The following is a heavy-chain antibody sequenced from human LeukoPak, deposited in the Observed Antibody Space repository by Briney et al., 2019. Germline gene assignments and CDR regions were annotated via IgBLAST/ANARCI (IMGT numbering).Heavy chain of an antibody. CDR2: IYTSGST. J-gene: IGHJ5*02. CDR1: GGSISSGSYY. Sequence: SQTLSLTCTVSGGSISSGSYYWSWIRQPAGKGLEWIGRIYTSGSTNYNPSLKSRVTISVDTSKNQFSLKLSSVTAADTAVYYCARSNLNVSGSRRAYNWFDPWGQGTLVTVSS. D-gene: IGHD1-14*01. CDR3: ARSNLNVSGSRRAYNWFDP. V-gene: IGHV4-61*02.